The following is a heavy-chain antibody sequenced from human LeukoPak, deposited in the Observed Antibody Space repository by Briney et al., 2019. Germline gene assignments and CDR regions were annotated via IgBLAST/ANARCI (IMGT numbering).Heavy chain of an antibody. J-gene: IGHJ4*02. V-gene: IGHV4-34*01. CDR3: ARHSVVTPIYFDY. Sequence: SETLSLTCAVYGVSFSGYYWSWIRQPPGKGLEWIGEINHSGSTNYNPSLKSRVTISVDKSKNQFSLKLSSVTAADTAVYYCARHSVVTPIYFDYWGQGTLVTVSS. CDR2: INHSGST. D-gene: IGHD4-23*01. CDR1: GVSFSGYY.